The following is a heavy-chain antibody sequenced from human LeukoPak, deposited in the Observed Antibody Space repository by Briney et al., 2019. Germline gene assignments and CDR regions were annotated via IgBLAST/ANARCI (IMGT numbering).Heavy chain of an antibody. CDR1: GFTFSSYA. CDR2: ISGSGGST. D-gene: IGHD3-22*01. J-gene: IGHJ6*03. V-gene: IGHV3-23*01. CDR3: AKASRSYYDSSGYYHYYYYMDV. Sequence: GGSLRLSCAASGFTFSSYAMSWVRQAPGKGLEWVSAISGSGGSTYYADSVKGRFTISRDNSKNTLYLQMNSLRAEDTAVYYCAKASRSYYDSSGYYHYYYYMDVWGKGTTVTVSS.